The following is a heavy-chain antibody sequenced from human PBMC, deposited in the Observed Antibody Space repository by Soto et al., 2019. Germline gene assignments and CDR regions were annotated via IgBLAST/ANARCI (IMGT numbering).Heavy chain of an antibody. V-gene: IGHV1-18*01. CDR3: ARDRSNSDY. J-gene: IGHJ4*02. D-gene: IGHD5-18*01. Sequence: QVQLVQSGAEVKKPGASVKVSCRTSGYKFVNSGISWVRQAPGQGLEWMGWIRGDNGHPDYAQSLQARVTITTDTSTITAYMELRSLKFDDTAVYYCARDRSNSDYWGQGTLVTVSS. CDR1: GYKFVNSG. CDR2: IRGDNGHP.